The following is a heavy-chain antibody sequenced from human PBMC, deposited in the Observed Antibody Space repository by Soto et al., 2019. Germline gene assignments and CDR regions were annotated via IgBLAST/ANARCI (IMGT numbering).Heavy chain of an antibody. CDR1: VYTFTSYY. J-gene: IGHJ4*02. Sequence: GASVTVSCKASVYTFTSYYIHWVRQAPGQGLEWMGIINPSGGSTSYAQKFQGRVTMTRDTSTSTVYMELSSLRSEDTAVYYCARDGYPAPQSLYYFDYWGQGTLVTVSS. CDR2: INPSGGST. CDR3: ARDGYPAPQSLYYFDY. V-gene: IGHV1-46*03. D-gene: IGHD5-18*01.